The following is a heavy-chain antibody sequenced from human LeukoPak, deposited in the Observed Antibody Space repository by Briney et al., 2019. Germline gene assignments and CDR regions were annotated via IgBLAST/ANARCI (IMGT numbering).Heavy chain of an antibody. CDR1: GYTFTGYY. CDR3: ARIGSSGWYGWEDWFDP. D-gene: IGHD6-19*01. V-gene: IGHV1-2*02. CDR2: INPNSGGT. Sequence: ASVKVSCKASGYTFTGYYMHWVRQAPGQGLEWMGWINPNSGGTNYAQKFQGRVTMTRDTSISTAYMELSRLRSDDTAVYYCARIGSSGWYGWEDWFDPWGQGTLVTVSS. J-gene: IGHJ5*02.